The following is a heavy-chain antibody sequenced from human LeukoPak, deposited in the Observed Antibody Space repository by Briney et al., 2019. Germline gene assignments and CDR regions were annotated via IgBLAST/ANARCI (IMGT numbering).Heavy chain of an antibody. V-gene: IGHV3-7*01. J-gene: IGHJ6*03. CDR2: VKQVGSEE. D-gene: IGHD6-19*01. CDR1: GFTFSRSW. CDR3: ARDPVHSSGWFAVSYYYMDV. Sequence: GGSLRLSCAASGFTFSRSWMSGVGQAPGRGLEGVANVKQVGSEEFYVDSVKGRFTISRDNAKNSLYLQMNSLRAEDTAVYYCARDPVHSSGWFAVSYYYMDVWGKGTTVTVSS.